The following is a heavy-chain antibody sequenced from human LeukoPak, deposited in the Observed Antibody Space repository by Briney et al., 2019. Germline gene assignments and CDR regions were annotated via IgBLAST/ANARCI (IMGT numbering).Heavy chain of an antibody. V-gene: IGHV4-39*07. Sequence: SETLSLTCTVSSGSVSNSHYYWAWVRQPPGKGLEWLGSIFYSGNTHYNPSLKSPVTISIDTSKNQFSLKVSSVTAADTAIYYCARDLSFDWFPYYFDYWGQGTLVTVSS. CDR1: SGSVSNSHYY. D-gene: IGHD3-9*01. J-gene: IGHJ4*02. CDR3: ARDLSFDWFPYYFDY. CDR2: IFYSGNT.